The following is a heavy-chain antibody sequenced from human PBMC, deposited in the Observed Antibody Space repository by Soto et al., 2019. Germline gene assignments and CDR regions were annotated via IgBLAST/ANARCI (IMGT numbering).Heavy chain of an antibody. J-gene: IGHJ6*02. CDR1: GFTFTSSA. CDR2: IVVGSGNT. Sequence: SVKVSCKASGFTFTSSAVQWVRQARGQRLEWIGWIVVGSGNTNYAQKFQERVTITRDMSTSTAYMELSSLRSEDTAVYYCARYYDFWSGYRSRNYYYYGMDVWGQGTTVTV. CDR3: ARYYDFWSGYRSRNYYYYGMDV. D-gene: IGHD3-3*01. V-gene: IGHV1-58*01.